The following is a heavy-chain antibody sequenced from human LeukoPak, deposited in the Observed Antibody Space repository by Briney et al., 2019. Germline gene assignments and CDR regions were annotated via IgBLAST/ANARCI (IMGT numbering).Heavy chain of an antibody. CDR1: GGSFSGYY. Sequence: SESLSLTCAVYGGSFSGYYWSWIRQPPGKGLEWIGEINHSGSPDYNPSLKSRVTISVDTSKNQFSLKLSSVTAADTAVYYCAMYNWGLDYWGQGTLVTVSS. CDR2: INHSGSP. J-gene: IGHJ4*02. V-gene: IGHV4-34*01. D-gene: IGHD1-1*01. CDR3: AMYNWGLDY.